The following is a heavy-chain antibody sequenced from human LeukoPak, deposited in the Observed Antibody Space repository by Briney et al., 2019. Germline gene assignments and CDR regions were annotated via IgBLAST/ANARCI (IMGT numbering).Heavy chain of an antibody. Sequence: GGSLRLSCAASGFTFSSYGMHWVRQAPGKGLEWVAVISYDGSNKYYADSVKGRFTISRDNSKNTLYLQMHSLRAEDTAVYYCAKSNLAVYYFAYWGQGTLVTVSS. CDR2: ISYDGSNK. J-gene: IGHJ4*02. V-gene: IGHV3-30*18. CDR1: GFTFSSYG. CDR3: AKSNLAVYYFAY. D-gene: IGHD1-14*01.